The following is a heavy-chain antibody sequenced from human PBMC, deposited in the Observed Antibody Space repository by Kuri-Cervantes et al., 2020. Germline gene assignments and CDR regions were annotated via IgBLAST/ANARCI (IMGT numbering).Heavy chain of an antibody. D-gene: IGHD6-19*01. V-gene: IGHV3-30*02. CDR1: GFTFSSYG. Sequence: GGSLRLSCAASGFTFSSYGMHWVRQAPGKGLEWMAFIRYEGSNKFYADSVKGRFTISRDNSKNTLFLQMNSLRAEDTAVYYCARDPSPDPYSSGPYYFDSWGQGTLVTVSS. CDR2: IRYEGSNK. J-gene: IGHJ4*02. CDR3: ARDPSPDPYSSGPYYFDS.